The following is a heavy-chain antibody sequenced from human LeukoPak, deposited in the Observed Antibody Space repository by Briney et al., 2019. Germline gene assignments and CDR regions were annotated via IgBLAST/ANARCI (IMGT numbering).Heavy chain of an antibody. CDR1: GGTFSSYA. V-gene: IGHV1-69*05. Sequence: SVKVSCKASGGTFSSYAISWVRQAAGQGLEWMGGIIPIFGTANYTQKFQGRVTITTDESTSTAYMELSSLRSEDTAVYYCAGSIVVVPAAIVGFDYWGQGTLVTVSS. J-gene: IGHJ4*02. CDR2: IIPIFGTA. D-gene: IGHD2-2*02. CDR3: AGSIVVVPAAIVGFDY.